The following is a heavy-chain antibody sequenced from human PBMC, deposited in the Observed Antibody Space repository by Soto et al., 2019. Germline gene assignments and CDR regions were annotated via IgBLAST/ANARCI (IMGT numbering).Heavy chain of an antibody. CDR1: GFTFSSYW. Sequence: DVQVVESGGRLVQPGGSLRLSCAASGFTFSSYWLHWVRQTPGKWLVWVSRIKFDGSITYYADSVKGRVTLSRDNAKNTVYLQMDSLRADDTAVYYCARGARNYYYFDYWGQGTLVTVSS. V-gene: IGHV3-74*01. J-gene: IGHJ4*02. D-gene: IGHD1-7*01. CDR3: ARGARNYYYFDY. CDR2: IKFDGSIT.